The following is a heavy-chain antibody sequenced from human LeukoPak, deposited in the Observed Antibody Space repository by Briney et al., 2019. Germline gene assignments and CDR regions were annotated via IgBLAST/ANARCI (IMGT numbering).Heavy chain of an antibody. CDR2: ISAYNGNT. Sequence: GASVKVSCKASGYTFTSYGFSWVRQAPGQGLEWMGWISAYNGNTNYAQKLQGRVTMTTDTSTSTAYMELRSLRSDDTAVYYCARAYYYGPHTSYYCFFIDVWGKGTTVTVS. CDR3: ARAYYYGPHTSYYCFFIDV. D-gene: IGHD3-10*01. CDR1: GYTFTSYG. J-gene: IGHJ6*03. V-gene: IGHV1-18*01.